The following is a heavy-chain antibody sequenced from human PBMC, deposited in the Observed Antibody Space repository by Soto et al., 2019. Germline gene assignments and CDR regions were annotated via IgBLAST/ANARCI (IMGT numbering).Heavy chain of an antibody. CDR1: GYTFTAFY. CDR3: AREKDGTGTYTFDH. V-gene: IGHV1-2*04. Sequence: GASVKVSCKASGYTFTAFYIHWVRQAPGQGPEWMGWINPNSGGTHYVQKFQGWVTMTRDTSISTAYMELSRLRSDDTAVFYCAREKDGTGTYTFDHWGQGSLVTVSS. J-gene: IGHJ4*02. CDR2: INPNSGGT. D-gene: IGHD3-10*01.